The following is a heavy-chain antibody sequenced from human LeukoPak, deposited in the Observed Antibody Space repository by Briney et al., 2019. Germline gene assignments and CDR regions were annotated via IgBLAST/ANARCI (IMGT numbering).Heavy chain of an antibody. CDR1: GYSISSGYY. CDR3: ARVYYDSSGYPGGDFDI. V-gene: IGHV4-38-2*02. J-gene: IGHJ3*02. CDR2: IYHSGST. D-gene: IGHD3-22*01. Sequence: SETLSLTCTVSGYSISSGYYWGWIRQPPGKGLEWIGSIYHSGSTYYNPSLKSRVTISVDTSKNQFSLKLSSVTAADTAVYYCARVYYDSSGYPGGDFDIWGQGTMVTVSS.